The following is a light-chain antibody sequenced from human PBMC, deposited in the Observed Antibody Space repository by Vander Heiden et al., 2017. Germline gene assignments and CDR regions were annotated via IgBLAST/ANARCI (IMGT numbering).Light chain of an antibody. J-gene: IGLJ2*01. CDR3: LLSYSGARSGV. Sequence: QAVVTQEPSLTVSPGGTVTLTCGSSNGAVTSGHYPYWFQQKPGQAPRTLIYDTSNKHSWTPARFSGSLLGGKAALTLSGAQPEDEAEYYCLLSYSGARSGVFGGGTKLTVL. V-gene: IGLV7-46*01. CDR2: DTS. CDR1: NGAVTSGHY.